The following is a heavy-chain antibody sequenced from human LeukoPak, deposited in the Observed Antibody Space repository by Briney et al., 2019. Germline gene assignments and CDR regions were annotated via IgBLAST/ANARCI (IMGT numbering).Heavy chain of an antibody. CDR3: AKDPRGDYYYGMDV. Sequence: PGGSLRLSCAASGFTFSSYSMNWVRQAPGKGLEWVSSISSSSSYIYYADSVKGRFTISRDNSKNTLYLQMNSLRAEDTAVFYCAKDPRGDYYYGMDVWGQGTTVTVSS. D-gene: IGHD3-10*01. CDR2: ISSSSSYI. CDR1: GFTFSSYS. V-gene: IGHV3-21*04. J-gene: IGHJ6*02.